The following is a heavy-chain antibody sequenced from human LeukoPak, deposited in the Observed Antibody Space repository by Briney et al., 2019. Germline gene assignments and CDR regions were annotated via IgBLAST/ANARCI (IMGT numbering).Heavy chain of an antibody. CDR1: GYSLTTYY. CDR2: IKPSSRNT. Sequence: ASVKVSCMASGYSLTTYYMHWVRQAPGQGLEWMGIIKPSSRNTSYAQKFQDRVTMTSDTSTSAVHMKWRSLGSEDTAVYYSARVHDSDLYFDYWGQGTLVTVSS. J-gene: IGHJ4*02. D-gene: IGHD4-11*01. V-gene: IGHV1-46*01. CDR3: ARVHDSDLYFDY.